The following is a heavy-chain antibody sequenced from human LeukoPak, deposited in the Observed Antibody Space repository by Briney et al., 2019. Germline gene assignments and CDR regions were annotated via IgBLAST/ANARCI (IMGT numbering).Heavy chain of an antibody. Sequence: GASVKVSCKVSGYTLTELSMHWVRQAPGEGLEWMGGFDPEDGETIYAQKFQGRVTMTEDTSTDTAYMELSSLRSEDTAVYYCATGLLVAVAVTFDYWGQGTLVTVSS. J-gene: IGHJ4*02. D-gene: IGHD6-19*01. V-gene: IGHV1-24*01. CDR1: GYTLTELS. CDR3: ATGLLVAVAVTFDY. CDR2: FDPEDGET.